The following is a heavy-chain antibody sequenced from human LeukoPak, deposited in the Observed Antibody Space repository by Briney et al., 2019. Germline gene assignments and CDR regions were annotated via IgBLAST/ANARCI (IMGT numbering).Heavy chain of an antibody. CDR1: GGSISSYY. Sequence: PSETLSLTCTVSGGSISSYYWSWIRQPPGKGLEWIGYIYYSGSTNYNPSLKSRVTISVDTSKNQFSLKLSSVTAADTAVYYCARDHSSSWYDRWGQGTLVTVSS. V-gene: IGHV4-59*01. J-gene: IGHJ5*02. D-gene: IGHD6-13*01. CDR3: ARDHSSSWYDR. CDR2: IYYSGST.